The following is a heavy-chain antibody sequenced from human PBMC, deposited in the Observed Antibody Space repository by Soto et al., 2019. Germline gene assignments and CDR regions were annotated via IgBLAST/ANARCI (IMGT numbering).Heavy chain of an antibody. CDR1: GYTFTSYG. V-gene: IGHV1-18*01. CDR2: ISAYNGNT. Sequence: ASVKVSCKASGYTFTSYGISWVRQAPGQGLEWMGWISAYNGNTNYAQKLQGRVTMTTDTSTSTAYMELRSLRSDDTAVYYCARVWGYRGYSGYDVDYWGQGTLVTVSS. D-gene: IGHD5-12*01. CDR3: ARVWGYRGYSGYDVDY. J-gene: IGHJ4*02.